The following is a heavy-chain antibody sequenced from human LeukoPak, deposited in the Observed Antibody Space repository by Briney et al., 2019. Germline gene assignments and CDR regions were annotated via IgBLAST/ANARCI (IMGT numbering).Heavy chain of an antibody. V-gene: IGHV4-39*07. D-gene: IGHD6-19*01. CDR1: GVSISSGSNY. CDR3: AREVLRSGWYGGAFDY. CDR2: IYSRGNT. Sequence: PSETLSLTCSVSGVSISSGSNYWGWIRQPPGKTLEWIGSIYSRGNTYYNPSLKSRVIILIDTAKNHFSLNLSSVTAADTAVYYCAREVLRSGWYGGAFDYWGQGTLVTVST. J-gene: IGHJ4*02.